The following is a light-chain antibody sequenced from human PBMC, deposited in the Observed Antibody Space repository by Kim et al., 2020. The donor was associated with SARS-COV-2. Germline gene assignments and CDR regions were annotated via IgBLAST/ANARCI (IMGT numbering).Light chain of an antibody. CDR1: QRVSSSY. CDR2: GAS. CDR3: LQYSDSPKT. J-gene: IGKJ1*01. Sequence: EIVLTQSPGTLSLSPGERATLSCRASQRVSSSYLAWYQQKPGQAPNLLIYGASNRATGIPDRFSGSGSGTDFTLSISRLEPEDFAVYYCLQYSDSPKTFGQGTKVDIK. V-gene: IGKV3-20*01.